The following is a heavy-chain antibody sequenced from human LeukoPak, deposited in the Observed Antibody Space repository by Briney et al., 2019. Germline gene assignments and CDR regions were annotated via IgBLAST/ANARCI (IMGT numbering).Heavy chain of an antibody. J-gene: IGHJ4*02. D-gene: IGHD3-22*01. Sequence: WVRQMPGKGLEWIGYIYYSGSTYYNPSLKSRVTISVDTSKNQLSLKLSSVTAADTAVYYCARDIYYDSSGLDYWGQGTLVTVSS. CDR2: IYYSGST. CDR3: ARDIYYDSSGLDY. V-gene: IGHV4-30-4*08.